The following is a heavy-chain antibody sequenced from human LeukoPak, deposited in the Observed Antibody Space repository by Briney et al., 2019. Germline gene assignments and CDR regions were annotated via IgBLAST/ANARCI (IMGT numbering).Heavy chain of an antibody. CDR1: GFTFSSYW. CDR3: GRDQYSNYAY. J-gene: IGHJ4*02. V-gene: IGHV3-7*01. CDR2: IKQDGSDK. Sequence: GGSLRLSCAASGFTFSSYWMTWVRQAPGKGLEWVATIKQDGSDKYYVDSVKGRFTISRDNAKNSLYLQMSSLRAEHTAVYYCGRDQYSNYAYWGQRTLVTVFS. D-gene: IGHD4-11*01.